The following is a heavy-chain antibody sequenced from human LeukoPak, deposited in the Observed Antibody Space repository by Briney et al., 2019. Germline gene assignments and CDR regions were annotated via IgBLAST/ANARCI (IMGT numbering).Heavy chain of an antibody. Sequence: WASVKVSCTASGGTFSSYAISWVRQAPGQGLEWMGGIIPIFGTANYAQKFQGRVTITADESTSTAYMELSSLRSEDTAVYYCARGSLNDSSGYYYGFDYWGQGTLVTVSS. CDR1: GGTFSSYA. J-gene: IGHJ4*02. CDR3: ARGSLNDSSGYYYGFDY. CDR2: IIPIFGTA. V-gene: IGHV1-69*13. D-gene: IGHD3-22*01.